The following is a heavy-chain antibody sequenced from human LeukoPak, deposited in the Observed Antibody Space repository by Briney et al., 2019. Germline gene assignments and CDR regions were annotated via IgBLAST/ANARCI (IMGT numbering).Heavy chain of an antibody. J-gene: IGHJ4*02. CDR3: AKDPTHYRVWDDYDSTVLSY. CDR1: GFTFSSYG. V-gene: IGHV3-30*18. CDR2: ISYDGSNK. D-gene: IGHD3-22*01. Sequence: QPGGSLRLSCAASGFTFSSYGMHWVRQAPGKGREWVAVISYDGSNKYYADSVKGRFTISRDNSKNTLYLQMNSLRAEDTAVYYCAKDPTHYRVWDDYDSTVLSYWGQGTLVTVSS.